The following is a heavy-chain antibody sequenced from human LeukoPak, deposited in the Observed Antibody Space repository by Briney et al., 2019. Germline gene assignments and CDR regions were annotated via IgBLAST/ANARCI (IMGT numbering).Heavy chain of an antibody. D-gene: IGHD4-23*01. CDR3: YGGNAES. J-gene: IGHJ1*01. V-gene: IGHV3-7*02. Sequence: GGSLRLSCAASGFTFSSYWMSWVRQAPGKGLEWVANIKEDGSEKDYMDSVKGRFTISRDNVKNSLYLQMNSLRAEDTAVYYCYGGNAESWGQGTLVTVSS. CDR2: IKEDGSEK. CDR1: GFTFSSYW.